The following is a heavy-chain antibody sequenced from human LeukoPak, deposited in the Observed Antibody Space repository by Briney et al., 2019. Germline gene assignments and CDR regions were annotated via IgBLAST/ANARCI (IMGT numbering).Heavy chain of an antibody. Sequence: SVKVSCKASGGTFRSYAISWVRQAPGQGLEWMGRIIPILGIANYAQKFQGRVTITADKSTSTAYMELSSLRSEGTAVYYCAREFRGNPGDFFDYWGQGLLVAVSS. CDR1: GGTFRSYA. J-gene: IGHJ4*02. D-gene: IGHD1-14*01. CDR3: AREFRGNPGDFFDY. V-gene: IGHV1-69*04. CDR2: IIPILGIA.